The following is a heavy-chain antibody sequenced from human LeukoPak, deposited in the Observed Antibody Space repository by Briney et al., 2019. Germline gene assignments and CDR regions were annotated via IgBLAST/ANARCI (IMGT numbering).Heavy chain of an antibody. V-gene: IGHV1-69*05. J-gene: IGHJ4*02. D-gene: IGHD2-15*01. Sequence: SVKVSCKASGGTFSSYAISWVRQAPGQGLEWMGGIIPIFGTANYAQKFQGRVTITTDESKSTAYMELSSLRSEDTAVYYCARVKVRFSSGGSCYYEYYFDYWGQGTLVTVSS. CDR1: GGTFSSYA. CDR2: IIPIFGTA. CDR3: ARVKVRFSSGGSCYYEYYFDY.